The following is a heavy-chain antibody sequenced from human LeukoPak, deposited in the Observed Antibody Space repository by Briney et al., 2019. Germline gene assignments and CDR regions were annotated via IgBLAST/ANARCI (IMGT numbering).Heavy chain of an antibody. D-gene: IGHD1-26*01. Sequence: GGSLRLSCAASGFTVSSNYMSWVRQAPGKGLEWVSAISTTGGTTYYADSVKGRFTISRDNSKNTLYLQMNSLRAGDTAVYYCAKRERVGTTIGHWGQGTLVTVSS. CDR3: AKRERVGTTIGH. J-gene: IGHJ4*02. CDR1: GFTVSSNY. CDR2: ISTTGGTT. V-gene: IGHV3-23*01.